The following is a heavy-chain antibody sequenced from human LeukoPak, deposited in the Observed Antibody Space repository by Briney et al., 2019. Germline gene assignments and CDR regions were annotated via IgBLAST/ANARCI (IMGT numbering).Heavy chain of an antibody. J-gene: IGHJ5*02. CDR2: IYYSGST. D-gene: IGHD3-3*01. CDR1: DGSISSSSYY. Sequence: SETLSLTCTVSDGSISSSSYYWGWIRQPPGKGLEWIGSIYYSGSTYYNPSLKSRVTISVDTSKNQFSLKLSSVTAADTAVYYCARNDFWSGYWFDPWGQGTLVTVSS. V-gene: IGHV4-39*07. CDR3: ARNDFWSGYWFDP.